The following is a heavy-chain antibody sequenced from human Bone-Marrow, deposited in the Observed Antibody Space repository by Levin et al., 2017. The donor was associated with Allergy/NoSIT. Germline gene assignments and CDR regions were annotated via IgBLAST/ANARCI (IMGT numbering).Heavy chain of an antibody. D-gene: IGHD1-26*01. V-gene: IGHV3-33*01. Sequence: GESLKISCAASGFTFSAFGMHWVRQAPGRGLEWVAVVSHDGSHRVYADSVKARFTISRDNSRKIHYLQMDSLGPEDTAVYYCSRDRGEWGQFYLDSWGQGILVTVSS. J-gene: IGHJ4*02. CDR1: GFTFSAFG. CDR3: SRDRGEWGQFYLDS. CDR2: VSHDGSHR.